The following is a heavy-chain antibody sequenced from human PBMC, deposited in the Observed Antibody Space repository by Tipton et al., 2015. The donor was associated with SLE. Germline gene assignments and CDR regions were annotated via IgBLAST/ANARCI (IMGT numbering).Heavy chain of an antibody. CDR2: ITTGDETV. J-gene: IGHJ4*02. D-gene: IGHD3-16*01. CDR1: GFSFSDYY. CDR3: ATWGSGGYFGY. V-gene: IGHV3-11*01. Sequence: SLRLSCAASGFSFSDYYMSWVRQAPGKGLECVSYITTGDETVYYADSVRGRVTISRDNANNSLYLQMTSLRAEDTTVYYCATWGSGGYFGYWGQGTLVTVSS.